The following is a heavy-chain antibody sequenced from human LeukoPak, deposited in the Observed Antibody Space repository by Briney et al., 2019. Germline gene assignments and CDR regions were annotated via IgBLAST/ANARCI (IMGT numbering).Heavy chain of an antibody. J-gene: IGHJ4*02. D-gene: IGHD3-16*01. Sequence: PGGSLRLSCAASGFTFSSYGMHWVRQAPGKGLEWVAVISYDGSNKYYADSVKGRFTISRDNSKNTLYLQMNSLRAEDTVVYYCAKTLWGPRSCPDYWGQGTLVTVSS. CDR3: AKTLWGPRSCPDY. V-gene: IGHV3-30*18. CDR2: ISYDGSNK. CDR1: GFTFSSYG.